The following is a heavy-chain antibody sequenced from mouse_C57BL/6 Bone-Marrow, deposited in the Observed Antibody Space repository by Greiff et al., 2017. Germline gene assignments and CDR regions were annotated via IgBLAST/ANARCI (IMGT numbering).Heavy chain of an antibody. CDR3: AISDHSSGYVLYYYAMDY. CDR1: GYTFTDYY. Sequence: VQRVESGAELVKPGASVKISCKASGYTFTDYYINWVKQRPGQGLEWIGKIGPGSGSTYYNEKFKGKDTLTADKSSRTAYMQVSSLTSEDSAVYFCAISDHSSGYVLYYYAMDYWGQGTSVTVSS. CDR2: IGPGSGST. D-gene: IGHD3-2*02. V-gene: IGHV1-77*01. J-gene: IGHJ4*01.